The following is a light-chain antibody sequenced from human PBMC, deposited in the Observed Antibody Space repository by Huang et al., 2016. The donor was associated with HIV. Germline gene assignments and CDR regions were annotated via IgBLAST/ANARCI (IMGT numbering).Light chain of an antibody. CDR1: QSVRSI. CDR3: QQYNDWPLT. V-gene: IGKV3-15*01. CDR2: GAS. J-gene: IGKJ4*01. Sequence: EIVMTQSPASLSVSPGETATLSCRARQSVRSILAWYQQKPGQAPRLLIYGASTRATGIPARFSGSGSGTEFTLTINSLKSEDFAVHYCQQYNDWPLTFGGGTKVEMK.